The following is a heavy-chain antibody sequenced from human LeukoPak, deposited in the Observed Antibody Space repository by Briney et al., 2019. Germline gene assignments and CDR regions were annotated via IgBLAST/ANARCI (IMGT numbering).Heavy chain of an antibody. CDR2: ISWNSGRI. J-gene: IGHJ6*02. CDR3: AKDRGSGNYYYYGIDV. D-gene: IGHD3-22*01. CDR1: GFIFDDYA. V-gene: IGHV3-9*01. Sequence: GRSLRLSCAASGFIFDDYAMHWVRQAPGKGLEWVSGISWNSGRIGYADSVKGRFTISRDSAKNSLYLQMNSLRDEDTAFYYCAKDRGSGNYYYYGIDVWGQGTTVTVFS.